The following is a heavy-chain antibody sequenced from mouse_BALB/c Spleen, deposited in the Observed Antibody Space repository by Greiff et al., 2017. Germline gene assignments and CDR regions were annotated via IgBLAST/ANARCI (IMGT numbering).Heavy chain of an antibody. Sequence: VQLVESGPGLVQPSQSLSITCTVSGFSLTSYGVHWVRQSPGKGLEWLGVIWSGGSTDYNAAFISRLSISKDNSKSQVFFKMNSLQADDTAIYYCARIQYYGYDYAMEYWGQGTSGTVAS. CDR1: GFSLTSYG. J-gene: IGHJ4*01. V-gene: IGHV2-4-1*01. CDR2: IWSGGST. D-gene: IGHD1-2*01. CDR3: ARIQYYGYDYAMEY.